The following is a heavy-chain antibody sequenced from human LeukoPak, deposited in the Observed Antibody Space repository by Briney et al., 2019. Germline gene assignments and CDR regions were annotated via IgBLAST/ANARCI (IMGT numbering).Heavy chain of an antibody. CDR3: ARDRHTKDIVVVPGAYYYGMDV. D-gene: IGHD2-2*01. V-gene: IGHV4-39*07. CDR1: GGSISSGVYY. Sequence: SETLSLTCTVSGGSISSGVYYWAWIRQPPGKGLEWVGTIYYSGGTYNNPSLKSRVTISVDTSKNQFSLKLSSVTAADTAVYYCARDRHTKDIVVVPGAYYYGMDVWGQGTTVTVSS. CDR2: IYYSGGT. J-gene: IGHJ6*02.